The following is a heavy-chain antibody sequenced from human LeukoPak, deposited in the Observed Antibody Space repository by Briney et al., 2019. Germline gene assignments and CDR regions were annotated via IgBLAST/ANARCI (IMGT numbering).Heavy chain of an antibody. Sequence: PGGSLRLSCAVAGFTFSSYWTHWVRQVPGKGLVWVSGIHSDGTDTRYADSVKGRFTISRDNAKNTLFLQMNSLRAEDTAVYYCARDFKDCYIWGQGTLVTVSS. CDR2: IHSDGTDT. J-gene: IGHJ1*01. D-gene: IGHD5-24*01. V-gene: IGHV3-74*01. CDR3: ARDFKDCYI. CDR1: GFTFSSYW.